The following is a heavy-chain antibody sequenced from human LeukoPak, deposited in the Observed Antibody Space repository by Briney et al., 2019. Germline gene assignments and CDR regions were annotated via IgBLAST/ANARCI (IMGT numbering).Heavy chain of an antibody. J-gene: IGHJ4*02. CDR2: IYNSGTT. V-gene: IGHV4-59*01. D-gene: IGHD1/OR15-1a*01. CDR3: ARGNKYPGVFDY. Sequence: PSETLSLICSVSFGSIRDYYWSWIRQPPGKGLEWIGYIYNSGTTSYNPSLKGQVTISVDTSKNQFSLKLSSVTAADTAVYYCARGNKYPGVFDYWGQGTLVTVSS. CDR1: FGSIRDYY.